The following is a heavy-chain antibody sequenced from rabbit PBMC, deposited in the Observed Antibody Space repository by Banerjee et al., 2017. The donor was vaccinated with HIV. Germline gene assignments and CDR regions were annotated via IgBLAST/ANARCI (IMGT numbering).Heavy chain of an antibody. V-gene: IGHV1S40*01. D-gene: IGHD6-1*01. CDR3: ARDLYAGYGYATYYFDL. CDR2: IYADGSGYT. CDR1: GFSLSSGYD. Sequence: QSLEESGGDLVKPGASLTLTCTASGFSLSSGYDMCWVRQAPGKGLEWIGCIYADGSGYTYYASWAKGRFTISKTSSTTVTLQMTSLTAADTATYFCARDLYAGYGYATYYFDLWGQGTLV. J-gene: IGHJ4*01.